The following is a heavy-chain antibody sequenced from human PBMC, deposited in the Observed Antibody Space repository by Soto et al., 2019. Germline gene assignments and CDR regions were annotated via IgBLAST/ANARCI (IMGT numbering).Heavy chain of an antibody. Sequence: EVQLVESGGGLVKPGESLRLSCAASGFIFSSYSMNWVRKAPGKGLEWVSSISSSASDIYYADSVKGRFTISRDNAKNSLYLQMNNLRVEDTAVYYCASAPGGYGYYYYYGMDVWGQGTTVTVSS. D-gene: IGHD3-22*01. CDR1: GFIFSSYS. CDR2: ISSSASDI. V-gene: IGHV3-21*01. J-gene: IGHJ6*02. CDR3: ASAPGGYGYYYYYGMDV.